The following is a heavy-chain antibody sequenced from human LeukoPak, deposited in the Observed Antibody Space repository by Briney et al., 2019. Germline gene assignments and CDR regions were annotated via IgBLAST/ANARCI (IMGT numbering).Heavy chain of an antibody. Sequence: PGGSLRLSCAASGFTFDDYAMHWVRQAPGKGLVWLSRIKSDGSRTDYADSVKGRFTISRDNAKNTLYLQMNSLRAEDTAVYYCARELPFDYWGQGTLVTVSS. CDR2: IKSDGSRT. CDR1: GFTFDDYA. V-gene: IGHV3-74*01. CDR3: ARELPFDY. J-gene: IGHJ4*02.